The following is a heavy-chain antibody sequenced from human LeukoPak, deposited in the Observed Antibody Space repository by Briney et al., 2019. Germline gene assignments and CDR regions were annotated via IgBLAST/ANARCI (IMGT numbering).Heavy chain of an antibody. Sequence: SGPTLVNPTQTLTLTCTFSGFSLTTSGVCVNWIRQPPGRALEWLARIDWDDDEHYSTSMKTRLTISKDTSKNQVVLTMTNVDPVDTATYYCARILTSDRSFDYWGQGTLVTVSS. CDR1: GFSLTTSGVC. V-gene: IGHV2-70*11. J-gene: IGHJ4*02. CDR2: IDWDDDE. CDR3: ARILTSDRSFDY. D-gene: IGHD3-22*01.